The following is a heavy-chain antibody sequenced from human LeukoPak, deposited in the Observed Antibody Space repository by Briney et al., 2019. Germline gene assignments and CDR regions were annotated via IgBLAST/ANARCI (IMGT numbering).Heavy chain of an antibody. Sequence: ITGSGAGTSYADSVKGRFTVSRDNSKNTLYLQMNSLRAEDTAVYYCARDLAMVRGVIDYWGQGTLVTVSS. D-gene: IGHD3-10*01. V-gene: IGHV3-23*01. CDR2: ITGSGAGT. CDR3: ARDLAMVRGVIDY. J-gene: IGHJ4*02.